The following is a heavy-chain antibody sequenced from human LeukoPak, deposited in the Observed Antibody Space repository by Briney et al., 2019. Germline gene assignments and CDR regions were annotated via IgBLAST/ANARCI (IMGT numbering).Heavy chain of an antibody. Sequence: SETLSLTCTVSGYSISSGYYWGWIRQPPGKGLEWIGSIYHSGSTYYNPSLKSRVTTSVDTSKNQFSLKLSSVTAADTAVYYCARGVGSGYTDYWGQGALVTVSS. CDR3: ARGVGSGYTDY. CDR1: GYSISSGYY. CDR2: IYHSGST. D-gene: IGHD3-22*01. V-gene: IGHV4-38-2*02. J-gene: IGHJ4*02.